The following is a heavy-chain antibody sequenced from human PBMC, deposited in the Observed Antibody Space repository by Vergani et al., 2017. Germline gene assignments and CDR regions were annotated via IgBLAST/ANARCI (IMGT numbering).Heavy chain of an antibody. D-gene: IGHD2-2*01. J-gene: IGHJ6*02. CDR2: IIPIFGTA. Sequence: QVQLVQSGAEVKKPGSSVKVSCKASGGTFSSYAISWLRQAPGQGLEWMGGIIPIFGTANSAHKFQGRVTITADESTSTAYMELSSLRSEDTAVYYCARDSRALSIVVVPAAHPMDVWGQGTTVTVSS. V-gene: IGHV1-69*12. CDR1: GGTFSSYA. CDR3: ARDSRALSIVVVPAAHPMDV.